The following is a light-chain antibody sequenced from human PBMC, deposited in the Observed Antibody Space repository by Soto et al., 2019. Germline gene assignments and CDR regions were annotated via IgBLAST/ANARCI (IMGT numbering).Light chain of an antibody. CDR2: WAS. CDR3: HHDKSYSMYT. CDR1: QSIDRW. V-gene: IGKV1-5*03. Sequence: IQMTQSPSKLSASVGDRVTITCRASQSIDRWLAWYQQKPGKAPKLLISWASTLEGGVPSRFSGSGSGTDFTISISSLQANDFATDFCHHDKSYSMYTFGQGTRGEIK. J-gene: IGKJ2*01.